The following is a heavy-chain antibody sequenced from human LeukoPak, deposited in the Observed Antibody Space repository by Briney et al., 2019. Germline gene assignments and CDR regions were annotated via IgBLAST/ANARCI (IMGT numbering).Heavy chain of an antibody. CDR1: EFTLGSYS. Sequence: GGSLRLSCAASEFTLGSYSMNWVRQAPGKGLEWVSYISSSSVTIYYADSVKGRFTVSRDNAKNTLYLQMNSLRAEDTAVYYCAISGGYWAWAHWGQGTLVTVSS. D-gene: IGHD1-26*01. V-gene: IGHV3-48*01. CDR3: AISGGYWAWAH. J-gene: IGHJ4*02. CDR2: ISSSSVTI.